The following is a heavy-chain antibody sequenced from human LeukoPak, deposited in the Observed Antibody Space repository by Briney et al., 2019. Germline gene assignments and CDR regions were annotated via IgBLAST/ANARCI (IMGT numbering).Heavy chain of an antibody. CDR2: IYYSGST. CDR1: GGFINSYY. Sequence: TSETLSLTCTVSGGFINSYYWSWIRQPPGKGLEWIGYIYYSGSTKYNPSLKSRVTISLDTSKNQFSLKLNSVTAADTAVYYCARQHGDYRPPYYYYMDVWGKGTTVTVSS. V-gene: IGHV4-59*08. J-gene: IGHJ6*03. CDR3: ARQHGDYRPPYYYYMDV. D-gene: IGHD4-17*01.